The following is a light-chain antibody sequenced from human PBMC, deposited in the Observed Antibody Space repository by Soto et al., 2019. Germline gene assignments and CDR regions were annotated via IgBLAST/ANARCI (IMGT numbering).Light chain of an antibody. CDR2: EVS. J-gene: IGLJ1*01. V-gene: IGLV2-14*01. CDR1: SSDGGRYDY. Sequence: QSSLAQPASLSFSPGHSITISCTGTSSDGGRYDYVSLYEQHPGKAPKLMVSEVSHRPSGVSNRFSGSKSGNPASLTISGLQAEDEADYYCSSYSTMGTYVFGAGTKVTAL. CDR3: SSYSTMGTYV.